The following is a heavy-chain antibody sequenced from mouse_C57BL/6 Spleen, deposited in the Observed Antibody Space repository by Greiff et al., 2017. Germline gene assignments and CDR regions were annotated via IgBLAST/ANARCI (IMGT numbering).Heavy chain of an antibody. Sequence: VQLQQPGAELVRPGSSVKLSCKASGYTFTSYWMDWVKQRPGQGLEWIGNIYPSDSETHYNQKFKDKATLTVDKSSSTAYMQLSSLTSEDSAVYYCARGTGTGAYWGQGTLVTVSA. CDR3: ARGTGTGAY. CDR1: GYTFTSYW. J-gene: IGHJ3*01. CDR2: IYPSDSET. D-gene: IGHD4-1*01. V-gene: IGHV1-61*01.